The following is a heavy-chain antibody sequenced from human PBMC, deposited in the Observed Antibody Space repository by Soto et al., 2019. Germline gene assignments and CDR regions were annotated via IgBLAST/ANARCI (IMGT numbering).Heavy chain of an antibody. D-gene: IGHD6-25*01. V-gene: IGHV4-39*01. CDR3: AGQTFTIAAASYGRSNWFDP. CDR1: GGSITSSSHF. CDR2: IYFTGNT. Sequence: SETLSLTCSASGGSITSSSHFWGWVRQPPGKGLEWIGTIYFTGNTYYTPSLKSRLTMSIDTSKNEFSLRLNPVTAADTAVYYCAGQTFTIAAASYGRSNWFDPWGPGTLVTVSS. J-gene: IGHJ5*02.